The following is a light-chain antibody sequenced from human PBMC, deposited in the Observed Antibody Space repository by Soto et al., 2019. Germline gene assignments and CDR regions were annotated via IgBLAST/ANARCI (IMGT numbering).Light chain of an antibody. V-gene: IGKV1-39*01. CDR2: AAS. CDR3: QQSYSTPLT. CDR1: QSISNY. Sequence: IQMTQSPSSLSASVGDRVTITCRASQSISNYLNWYQRKPGKAPEFLIYAASSLQSGVPSRFSGSGSGTDFTLNISSLQPEDFATYYCQQSYSTPLTFGGGTKVEMK. J-gene: IGKJ4*01.